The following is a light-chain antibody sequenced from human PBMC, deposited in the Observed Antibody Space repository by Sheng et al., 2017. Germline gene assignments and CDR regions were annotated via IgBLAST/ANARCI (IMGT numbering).Light chain of an antibody. CDR2: KDT. J-gene: IGLJ3*02. Sequence: SYELTQPSSVSVSPGQTAKITCSGDVLTRKYVRWFQQKPGQAPILVIYKDTERPSGIPERFSASTSGTTVTLTISGAQPEDEADYYCYSAAEDNIKVFGGGTKLTV. CDR1: VLTRKY. V-gene: IGLV3-27*01. CDR3: YSAAEDNIKV.